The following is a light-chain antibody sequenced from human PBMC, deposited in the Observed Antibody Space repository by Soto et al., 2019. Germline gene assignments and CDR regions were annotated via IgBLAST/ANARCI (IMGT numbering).Light chain of an antibody. CDR1: KLGDKY. J-gene: IGLJ3*02. CDR2: QDS. V-gene: IGLV3-1*01. Sequence: SYELTQPPSVSVSPGQTASITCSGDKLGDKYACWYQQKPGQSPVLVIYQDSKRPSGIPERFSGSNSGNTATLTISGLQPEDEADYYCLSYTSANTRVFGGGTKLTVL. CDR3: LSYTSANTRV.